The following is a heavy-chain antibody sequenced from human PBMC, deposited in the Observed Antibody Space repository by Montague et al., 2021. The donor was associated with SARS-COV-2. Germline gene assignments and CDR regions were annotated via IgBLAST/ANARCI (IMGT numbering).Heavy chain of an antibody. Sequence: TLSLTCTVSGGSISSCSYYWSWIRQPAGKGLEWIGRIYTSGSTNYNPSLKSLVTISVDTSKNQFSLKLSSVTAADTAVYYCARGAVSLGLHGMDVWGQGTTVADSS. D-gene: IGHD5-12*01. CDR2: IYTSGST. CDR3: ARGAVSLGLHGMDV. V-gene: IGHV4-61*02. CDR1: GGSISSCSYY. J-gene: IGHJ6*02.